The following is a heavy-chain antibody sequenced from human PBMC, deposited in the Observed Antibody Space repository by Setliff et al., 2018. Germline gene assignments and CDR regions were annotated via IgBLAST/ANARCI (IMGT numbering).Heavy chain of an antibody. CDR1: GGSISTYH. CDR3: AHTSVGGRGEQQLGLKFGS. Sequence: KPSETLSLTCSVSGGSISTYHWSWIRQPPEKGLEWIAYIHYSGSTNQNPSLKSRVTISVDTSKNQVVLTMTNMDPVDTATYYCAHTSVGGRGEQQLGLKFGSWGQGTLVTVSS. D-gene: IGHD6-13*01. V-gene: IGHV4-59*01. CDR2: IHYSGST. J-gene: IGHJ4*02.